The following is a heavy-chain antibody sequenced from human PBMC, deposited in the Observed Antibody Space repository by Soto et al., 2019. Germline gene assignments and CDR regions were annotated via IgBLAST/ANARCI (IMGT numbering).Heavy chain of an antibody. CDR1: GFVFSSYA. V-gene: IGHV3-33*01. J-gene: IGHJ6*03. Sequence: GGSLRLSCAASGFVFSSYAMYWVRQAPGRGLECVAVIWYDGTNKYYADSVKGRFTISRDNSKNTLYLQMNSLRAEDRAVYYCARDSGRFVVVPAALHMDVWGKGTTVTVSS. CDR3: ARDSGRFVVVPAALHMDV. CDR2: IWYDGTNK. D-gene: IGHD2-2*02.